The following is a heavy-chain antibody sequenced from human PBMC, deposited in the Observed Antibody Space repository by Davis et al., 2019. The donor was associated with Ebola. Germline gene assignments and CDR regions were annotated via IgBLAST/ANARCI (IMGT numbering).Heavy chain of an antibody. CDR1: GYSFTSYW. CDR2: IYPDDSDI. J-gene: IGHJ6*04. CDR3: ARLSGFGDFLSGMDV. Sequence: GGSLRLSCKGSGYSFTSYWIGWVRQMPGKGLEWMGIIYPDDSDITYSPSFQGQVTMSADKSINTAYLQWSSLKASDTAMYYCARLSGFGDFLSGMDVWGKGTTVNVSS. V-gene: IGHV5-51*01. D-gene: IGHD3-10*01.